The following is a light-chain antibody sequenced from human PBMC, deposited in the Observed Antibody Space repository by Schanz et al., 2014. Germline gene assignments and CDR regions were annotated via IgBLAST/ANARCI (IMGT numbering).Light chain of an antibody. Sequence: QSVLTQPASVSGSPGQSITISCSGTSSDVGSYNLVSWYQQHPGKAPKLMIYEDSTRPSGVPDRFSGSKSGNTAFLTVSGVQAEDEADYYCHSYDTSLAGQVFGTGTKLTVL. CDR3: HSYDTSLAGQV. V-gene: IGLV2-14*02. J-gene: IGLJ1*01. CDR1: SSDVGSYNL. CDR2: EDS.